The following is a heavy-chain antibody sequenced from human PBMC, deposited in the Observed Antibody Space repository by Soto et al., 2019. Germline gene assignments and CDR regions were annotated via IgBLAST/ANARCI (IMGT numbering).Heavy chain of an antibody. J-gene: IGHJ5*02. D-gene: IGHD1-26*01. Sequence: QVQLVQSGAEVKKPGSSVKVSCKASGGTFSNNAVSWVRQAPGQGLEWMGGITPLFGTATYTQKFQGRVTMTADKSTNTAYMELTGLTSEDTAIYFCARGSYSGSFGGAGSWGQGTLVSVSS. V-gene: IGHV1-69*06. CDR2: ITPLFGTA. CDR1: GGTFSNNA. CDR3: ARGSYSGSFGGAGS.